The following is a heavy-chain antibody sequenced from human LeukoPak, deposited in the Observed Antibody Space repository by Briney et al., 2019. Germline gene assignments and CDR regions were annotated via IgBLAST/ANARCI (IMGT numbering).Heavy chain of an antibody. CDR3: ARDGVATNDY. CDR2: INTDGGTT. CDR1: GFTFSTFA. Sequence: GSLRLSCAASGFTFSTFAIQWVRQAPEKGLEYVSGINTDGGTTYYANSVKGRFTISRDNPKNTLYLQMGSLRVEDTAVYYCARDGVATNDYWGQGTLVTVSS. D-gene: IGHD5-24*01. V-gene: IGHV3-64*01. J-gene: IGHJ4*02.